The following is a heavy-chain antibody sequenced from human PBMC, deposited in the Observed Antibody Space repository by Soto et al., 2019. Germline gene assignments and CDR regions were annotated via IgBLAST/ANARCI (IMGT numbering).Heavy chain of an antibody. CDR1: GFTFSSYA. Sequence: GGSLRLSCAASGFTFSSYAMHWVRQAPGKGLEWVAVISYDGSNKYYADSVKGRFTISRDNSKNTLYLQMNSLRAENTAVYYCARDAGDGYSYGPFDYWGQGTLVTVSS. CDR3: ARDAGDGYSYGPFDY. D-gene: IGHD5-18*01. CDR2: ISYDGSNK. V-gene: IGHV3-30-3*01. J-gene: IGHJ4*02.